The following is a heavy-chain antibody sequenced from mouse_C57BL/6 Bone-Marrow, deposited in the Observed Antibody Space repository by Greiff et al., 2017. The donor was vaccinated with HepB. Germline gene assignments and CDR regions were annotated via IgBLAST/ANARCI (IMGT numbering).Heavy chain of an antibody. J-gene: IGHJ4*01. CDR1: GYAFSSSW. D-gene: IGHD2-3*01. CDR3: ARWGDGYYVGAMDY. CDR2: IYPGDGDT. Sequence: QVQLQQSGPELVKPGASVKISCKASGYAFSSSWMNWVKQRPGKGLEWIGRIYPGDGDTNYNGKFKGKATLTADKSSSTAYMQLSSLTSEDSAVYLCARWGDGYYVGAMDYWGQGTSVTVSS. V-gene: IGHV1-82*01.